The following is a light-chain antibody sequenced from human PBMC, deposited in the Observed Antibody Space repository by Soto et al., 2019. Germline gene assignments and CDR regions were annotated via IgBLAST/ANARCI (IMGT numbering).Light chain of an antibody. V-gene: IGKV3-20*01. CDR2: GES. CDR3: QQYGGSPRT. Sequence: EILLTQSPGTLSLSPGERATLSCRASQSINNNYLAWYQQKRGQAPRLLIYGESSRATGIPETFSGSGSGTDFTLTISRLEPEDFAVYYCQQYGGSPRTFGQGTKVEIK. J-gene: IGKJ1*01. CDR1: QSINNNY.